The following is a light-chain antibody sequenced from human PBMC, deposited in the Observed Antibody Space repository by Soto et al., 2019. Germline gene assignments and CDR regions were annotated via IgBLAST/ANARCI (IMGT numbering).Light chain of an antibody. V-gene: IGKV4-1*01. CDR2: WAS. CDR3: QQYYNSPIT. CDR1: QSVLSSSNNWNY. Sequence: IVMTQSPDSLAVSLGETTTITCKSSQSVLSSSNNWNYLAWFQQKPGQPPKALIYWASTRESGVPDRISGSGSGTDFTLTISSLPAEDVAVYYCQQYYNSPITFGQGTRLEIK. J-gene: IGKJ5*01.